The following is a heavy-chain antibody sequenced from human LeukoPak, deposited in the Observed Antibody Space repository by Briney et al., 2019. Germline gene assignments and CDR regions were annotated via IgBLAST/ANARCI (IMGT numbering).Heavy chain of an antibody. CDR1: GFTFSSYW. D-gene: IGHD3-16*01. V-gene: IGHV3-7*01. Sequence: GGSLRLSCAASGFTFSSYWMSWVRQAPGKGLEWVANIKQDGSEKYYVDSVKGRFTISRDNAKNSLYLQMNSLRAEDTAVYCCARVYERFYYYMDVWGKGTTVTVSS. CDR2: IKQDGSEK. J-gene: IGHJ6*03. CDR3: ARVYERFYYYMDV.